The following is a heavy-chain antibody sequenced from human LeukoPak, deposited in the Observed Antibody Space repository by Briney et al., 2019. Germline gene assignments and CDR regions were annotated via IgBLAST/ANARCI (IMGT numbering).Heavy chain of an antibody. CDR1: GGSISSYY. CDR3: AREYYYGSGNRFDP. V-gene: IGHV4-59*01. Sequence: SETLSLTCTVSGGSISSYYWSWIRQPPGKGLEWIGYIYYSGSTNYNPSLKSRVTISVDTSKNQFSLKLSSVTAADTAVYYCAREYYYGSGNRFDPWGQGTLVTVSS. CDR2: IYYSGST. D-gene: IGHD3-10*01. J-gene: IGHJ5*02.